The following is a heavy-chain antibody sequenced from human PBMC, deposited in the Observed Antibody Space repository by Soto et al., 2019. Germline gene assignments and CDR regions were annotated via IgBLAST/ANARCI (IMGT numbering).Heavy chain of an antibody. J-gene: IGHJ6*02. CDR2: VYTSDYT. Sequence: SETLSLTGSVSGASIRSYYCHWIRQPPWKGLEWIGYVYTSDYTRYSSSLKSRVTTSVDTSKSQFYLRLNSVTAADTAVYYCASSAGHPRDFLYYKGMDVFGQGTTVTFSS. V-gene: IGHV4-4*08. CDR3: ASSAGHPRDFLYYKGMDV. CDR1: GASIRSYY.